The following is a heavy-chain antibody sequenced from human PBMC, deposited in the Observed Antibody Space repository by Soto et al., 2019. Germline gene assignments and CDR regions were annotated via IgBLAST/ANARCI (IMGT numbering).Heavy chain of an antibody. CDR3: TRGWFGEVVYYFDY. CDR2: ISPYNGNT. CDR1: GYTFTTYG. J-gene: IGHJ4*02. D-gene: IGHD3-10*01. V-gene: IGHV1-18*01. Sequence: QVQLVQSGAEVKKPGASVKVSCKTSGYTFTTYGISWVRQAPGQGLEWMGWISPYNGNTKYAQKLQGRVTMTADTSTSTAYMDLRSLTSDDTAVYYCTRGWFGEVVYYFDYWGQGPLVTVSS.